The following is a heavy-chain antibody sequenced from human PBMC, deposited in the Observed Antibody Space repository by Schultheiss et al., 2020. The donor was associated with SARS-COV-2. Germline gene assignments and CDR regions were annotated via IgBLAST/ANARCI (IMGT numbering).Heavy chain of an antibody. D-gene: IGHD3-10*01. J-gene: IGHJ4*02. CDR3: AKRSDRGFDY. CDR2: ISSSSSYI. CDR1: GFTVSSNY. V-gene: IGHV3-21*05. Sequence: GGSLRLSCAASGFTVSSNYMSWVRQAPGKGLEWVSYISSSSSYIYYADSVKGRFTISRDNAQNSLYLQMNSLKPEDTAVYYCAKRSDRGFDYWGQGTLVTVSS.